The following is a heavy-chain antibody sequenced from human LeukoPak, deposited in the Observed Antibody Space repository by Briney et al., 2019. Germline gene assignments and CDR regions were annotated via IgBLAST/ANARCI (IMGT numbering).Heavy chain of an antibody. J-gene: IGHJ4*02. D-gene: IGHD3-22*01. CDR2: ISYDGSNK. CDR3: AKDKVVVISVGFDY. Sequence: GGSLRLSCAASGFTFSSYAMHWVRQAPGKGLEWVAVISYDGSNKYYADSVKGRFTISRDNSKNTLYLQMNSLRAEDTAVYYCAKDKVVVISVGFDYWGQGTLVTVSS. V-gene: IGHV3-30-3*01. CDR1: GFTFSSYA.